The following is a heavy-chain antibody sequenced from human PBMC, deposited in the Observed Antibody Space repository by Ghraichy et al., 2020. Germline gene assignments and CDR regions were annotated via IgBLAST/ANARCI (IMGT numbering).Heavy chain of an antibody. CDR1: GFTFNNYG. CDR2: ITGSGGKT. V-gene: IGHV3-23*01. CDR3: AKRAEGATVFDY. Sequence: LSLTCAASGFTFNNYGMSWVRQAPGKGLEWVSGITGSGGKTYYADSVKGRFTISGDSSRNTLYLQMNSLRVEDTAVYYCAKRAEGATVFDYWGQGTLVTVSS. J-gene: IGHJ4*02. D-gene: IGHD1-26*01.